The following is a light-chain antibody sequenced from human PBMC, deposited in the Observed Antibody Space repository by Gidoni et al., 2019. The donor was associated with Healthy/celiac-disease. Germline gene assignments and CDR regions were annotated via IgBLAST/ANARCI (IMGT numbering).Light chain of an antibody. CDR2: DVS. CDR3: SSYTSSSIPYV. V-gene: IGLV2-14*03. CDR1: SSDVGGYNY. J-gene: IGLJ1*01. Sequence: QSALTQPASVSGSPGQSITISCTGTSSDVGGYNYVSWYQQHPGKAPKLMIYDVSNRPSGVSNRFSGYKSGNTASLTISGLQAEDEADYYCSSYTSSSIPYVFGTGTKVTVL.